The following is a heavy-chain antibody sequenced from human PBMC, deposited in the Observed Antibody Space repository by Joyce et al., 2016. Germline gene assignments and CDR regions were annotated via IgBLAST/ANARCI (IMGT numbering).Heavy chain of an antibody. V-gene: IGHV4-61*02. CDR3: VRGIVVVVTGHNWFDP. J-gene: IGHJ5*02. D-gene: IGHD2-2*01. CDR1: GGSITSGNYY. CDR2: VYPRGRN. Sequence: QVQLQESGPGLVQPSQTLSLTCTVSGGSITSGNYYWNWIRQPAGNGLEWIGRVYPRGRNSYNPSLKSRVTISVDTSKNQFSLKLRSVTAADTAVYYCVRGIVVVVTGHNWFDPWGQGTLVTVSS.